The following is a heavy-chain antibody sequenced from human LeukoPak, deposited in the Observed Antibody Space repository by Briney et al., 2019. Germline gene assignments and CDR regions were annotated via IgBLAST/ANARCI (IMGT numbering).Heavy chain of an antibody. Sequence: SETLSLTCAVSGASISSDKWWSWVRQPPGKGLEWIGEIHHSGNTNYSPSLKSRVTMSADKSKNEFSLRLTSVTAADTAVYYCARAGVWLPAVWGQGTLVTVSS. CDR3: ARAGVWLPAV. CDR2: IHHSGNT. CDR1: GASISSDKW. V-gene: IGHV4-4*02. D-gene: IGHD3-9*01. J-gene: IGHJ4*02.